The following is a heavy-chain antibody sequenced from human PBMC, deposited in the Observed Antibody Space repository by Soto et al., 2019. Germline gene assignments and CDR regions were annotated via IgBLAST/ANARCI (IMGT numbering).Heavy chain of an antibody. CDR2: IYYSGST. Sequence: PSETLSLTCPVSGGSISRGDYYWGWIRQPPGKGLEWIGYIYYSGSTYYNPSLKSRVTISVDTSKNQFSLKLSSVTAADTAAYYRAREVATNNYFDYWGQGTLVTVSS. CDR3: AREVATNNYFDY. V-gene: IGHV4-30-4*01. J-gene: IGHJ4*02. CDR1: GGSISRGDYY. D-gene: IGHD5-12*01.